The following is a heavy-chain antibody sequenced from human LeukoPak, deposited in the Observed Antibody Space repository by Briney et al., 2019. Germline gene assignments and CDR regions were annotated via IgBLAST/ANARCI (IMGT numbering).Heavy chain of an antibody. Sequence: SQTLSLTCVISGDSVSSNSAAWNWIRQSPSRGLEWLGRTYYRSKWYNDFAVSVKSRITINPDTSKNQLSLQLNSVTPEDTAVYYCARGGGGYSSGWYDYWGQGTLVTVSS. CDR1: GDSVSSNSAA. CDR2: TYYRSKWYN. D-gene: IGHD6-19*01. CDR3: ARGGGGYSSGWYDY. V-gene: IGHV6-1*01. J-gene: IGHJ4*02.